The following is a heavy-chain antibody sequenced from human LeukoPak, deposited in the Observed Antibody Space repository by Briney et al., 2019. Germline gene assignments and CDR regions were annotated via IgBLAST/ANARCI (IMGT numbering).Heavy chain of an antibody. D-gene: IGHD2-21*02. Sequence: SETLSLTCSVSGYSISSNYYWGWIRQPPGKGLEWIGNIYHTGSAFYKASLKSRVTISVDTSKNQISLKLRSVTAADTAVYYCGGVVTRVDLWGQGTLVTVSS. CDR3: GGVVTRVDL. CDR1: GYSISSNYY. CDR2: IYHTGSA. J-gene: IGHJ5*02. V-gene: IGHV4-38-2*02.